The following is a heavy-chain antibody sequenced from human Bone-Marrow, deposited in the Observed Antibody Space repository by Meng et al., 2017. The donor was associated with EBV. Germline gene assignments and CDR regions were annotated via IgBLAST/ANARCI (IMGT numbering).Heavy chain of an antibody. D-gene: IGHD3-22*01. Sequence: VQCGSQVSKMRPAGKLSVKASGGTFSSYAISWVRQAPGQGLEWMGVIIPIVGTTNYAQKFQGRVTITADESTSTAYMELSSLRSEDTAVYYCARQTVPYDSSGYFDYWGQGTLVTVSS. V-gene: IGHV1-69*01. CDR1: GGTFSSYA. CDR2: IIPIVGTT. CDR3: ARQTVPYDSSGYFDY. J-gene: IGHJ4*02.